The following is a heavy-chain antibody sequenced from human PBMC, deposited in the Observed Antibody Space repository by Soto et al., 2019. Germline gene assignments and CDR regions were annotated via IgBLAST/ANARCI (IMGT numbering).Heavy chain of an antibody. J-gene: IGHJ5*02. CDR2: INPESTTL. Sequence: EAQLVESGGGLGQPGGSRTLSCTASEITLNIYWMHWIRQSPGKGLVWVSRINPESTTLTYADSVTGRVTISRDSAENTRYLQMNAPGYEDTARSDCPTDTFGAWASWGQGTLVTVSS. CDR3: PTDTFGAWAS. V-gene: IGHV3-74*01. D-gene: IGHD3-10*01. CDR1: EITLNIYW.